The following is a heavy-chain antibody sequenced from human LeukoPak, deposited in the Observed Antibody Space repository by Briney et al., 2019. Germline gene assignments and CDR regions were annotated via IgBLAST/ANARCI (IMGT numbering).Heavy chain of an antibody. Sequence: GGSLRLSCTASGFIFSDSVMHWVRQSPGKGLEWVTFIRYDGTNKDYADSVKGRFSISRDNSKNTVYLQMDSLSAEDTAVYYCAKEGNWYSLDSWGQGTLVTVSS. CDR3: AKEGNWYSLDS. CDR1: GFIFSDSV. CDR2: IRYDGTNK. V-gene: IGHV3-30*02. D-gene: IGHD6-13*01. J-gene: IGHJ4*02.